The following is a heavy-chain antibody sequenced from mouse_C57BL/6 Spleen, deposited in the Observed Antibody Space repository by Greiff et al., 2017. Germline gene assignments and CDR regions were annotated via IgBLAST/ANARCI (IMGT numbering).Heavy chain of an antibody. J-gene: IGHJ4*01. D-gene: IGHD3-2*02. Sequence: EVNLVESGGGLVQPGGSLSLSCAASGFTFTDYYMSWVRQPPGKALEWLGFIRNKANGYTTAYSASVKGRFTISRDNSQSILYLQMNALRAEDSATYYCARYEQLRLLPYAMDYWGQGTSVTVSS. CDR2: IRNKANGYTT. CDR3: ARYEQLRLLPYAMDY. V-gene: IGHV7-3*01. CDR1: GFTFTDYY.